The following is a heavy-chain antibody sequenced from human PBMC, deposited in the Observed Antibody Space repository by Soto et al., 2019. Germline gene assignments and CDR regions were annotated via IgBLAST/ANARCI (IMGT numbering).Heavy chain of an antibody. J-gene: IGHJ4*02. CDR3: ARQVVTASSPMYYFDY. V-gene: IGHV4-39*01. CDR2: IFYSGST. D-gene: IGHD2-21*02. Sequence: QLQLQESGPGLVKPSETLSLTCTVSGGSISSSSYYGGWIRQPPGKGLEWIGSIFYSGSTYYNPSLRSRVTISVATSKSQFSLNLSSVTAADTAIYYCARQVVTASSPMYYFDYWGQGTLVTVSS. CDR1: GGSISSSSYY.